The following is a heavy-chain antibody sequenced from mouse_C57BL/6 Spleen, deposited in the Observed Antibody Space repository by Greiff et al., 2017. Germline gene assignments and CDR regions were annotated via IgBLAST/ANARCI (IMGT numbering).Heavy chain of an antibody. CDR3: ARGVKCYFDY. J-gene: IGHJ2*01. CDR2: INPSNGST. Sequence: QVQLKQPGTELVKPGASVKLSCKASGYTFTSYWMHWVKQRPGQGLEWIGNINPSNGSTNYNEKFKSKATLTVDKSSSTAYLQLSSPTSEDSAVYYCARGVKCYFDYWGQGTTLTVSS. D-gene: IGHD1-3*01. CDR1: GYTFTSYW. V-gene: IGHV1-53*01.